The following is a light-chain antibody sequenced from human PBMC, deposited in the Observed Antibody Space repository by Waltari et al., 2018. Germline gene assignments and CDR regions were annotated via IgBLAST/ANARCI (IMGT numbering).Light chain of an antibody. CDR2: YVS. CDR3: SSFTKNSLYV. Sequence: QSALTQPASVSGSPGPSITISCTGTRNDVGGYNFVSWYQQHPGKAPQLIIYYVSDRPSGVSNRFSGSKSDNTASLTISGLQAEDEADYYCSSFTKNSLYVFGTGTKVTVL. J-gene: IGLJ1*01. CDR1: RNDVGGYNF. V-gene: IGLV2-14*03.